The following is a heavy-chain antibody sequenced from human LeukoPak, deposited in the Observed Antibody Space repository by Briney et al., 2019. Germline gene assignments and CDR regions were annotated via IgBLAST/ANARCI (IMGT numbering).Heavy chain of an antibody. Sequence: ASVKVSCKASGYTFTGYYMHWVRQAPGQGLEWMGRINPNSGGTNYAQKFQGRVTMTRDTSISTAYMELSRLRSDDTAVYYCARAERAGYSGPNAFDIWGQGTMVTVSS. CDR2: INPNSGGT. CDR3: ARAERAGYSGPNAFDI. CDR1: GYTFTGYY. D-gene: IGHD5-12*01. V-gene: IGHV1-2*06. J-gene: IGHJ3*02.